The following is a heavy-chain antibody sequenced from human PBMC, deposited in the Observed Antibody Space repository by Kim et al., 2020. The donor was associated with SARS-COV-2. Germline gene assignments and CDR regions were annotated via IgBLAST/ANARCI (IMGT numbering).Heavy chain of an antibody. Sequence: GGSLRLSCAASGFTFSSYAMHWVRQAPGKGLEWVAVISYDGSNKYYADSVKGRFTISRDNSKNTLYLQMNSLRAEDTAVYYCARDRSRLLWFGELPGDYYYGMDVWGQGTTVTVSS. V-gene: IGHV3-30*04. CDR1: GFTFSSYA. J-gene: IGHJ6*02. D-gene: IGHD3-10*01. CDR3: ARDRSRLLWFGELPGDYYYGMDV. CDR2: ISYDGSNK.